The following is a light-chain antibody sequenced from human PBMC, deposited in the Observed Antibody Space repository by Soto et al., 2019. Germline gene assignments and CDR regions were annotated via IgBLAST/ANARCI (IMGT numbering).Light chain of an antibody. CDR2: DVT. Sequence: QSVLTQPASVSGSPRQSITISCTGASSDVGSYNLVSWYQHHPGKAPKLIIYDVTMRPSGVSTRFSGSKSGNTASLTISGLQPEDEADYYCCSYAGVLTYALFGGGTQLT. V-gene: IGLV2-23*02. CDR3: CSYAGVLTYAL. CDR1: SSDVGSYNL. J-gene: IGLJ3*02.